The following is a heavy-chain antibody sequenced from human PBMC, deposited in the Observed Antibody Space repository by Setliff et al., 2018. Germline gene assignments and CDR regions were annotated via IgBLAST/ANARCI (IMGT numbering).Heavy chain of an antibody. V-gene: IGHV4-39*07. CDR2: IYHSGST. CDR1: GGSISSDTYY. J-gene: IGHJ6*03. Sequence: SETLSLTCTVSGGSISSDTYYWGWIRQPPGKGLEWIGSIYHSGSTYYNPSLKSRVTISVDTSKNQFSLKLSSVTAADTAVYYCARDLYSSSSGGFYYYYYYMDVWGKGTTVTVSS. D-gene: IGHD6-6*01. CDR3: ARDLYSSSSGGFYYYYYYMDV.